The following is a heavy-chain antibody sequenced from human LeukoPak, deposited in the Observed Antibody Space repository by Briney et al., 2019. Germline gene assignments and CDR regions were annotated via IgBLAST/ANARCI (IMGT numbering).Heavy chain of an antibody. J-gene: IGHJ4*02. CDR1: GYTFTSYG. CDR3: ARQSRHVGATTMDY. V-gene: IGHV1-18*01. Sequence: PEASVKVSCKASGYTFTSYGISWVRQAPGQGLEWMGWISAYNGNTNYAQKLQGRVTMTTDTSTSTAYVELRSLRSDDTAVYYCARQSRHVGATTMDYWGQGTLVTVSS. CDR2: ISAYNGNT. D-gene: IGHD1-26*01.